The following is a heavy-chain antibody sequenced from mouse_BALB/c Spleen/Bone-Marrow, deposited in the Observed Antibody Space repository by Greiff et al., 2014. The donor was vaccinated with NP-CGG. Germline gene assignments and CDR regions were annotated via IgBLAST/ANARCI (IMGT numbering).Heavy chain of an antibody. CDR3: ARYYYGYYFDY. Sequence: VQLQQSGAELVKPGASVKLSCTASGFNIKDTYMHWVKQRPEQGLEWIGRIDPANGNTKYDPKFQGKATITANTSSNTAYLQLSSLASEDTAVYYCARYYYGYYFDYWGQGTTLTVSS. D-gene: IGHD1-2*01. CDR2: IDPANGNT. V-gene: IGHV14-3*02. J-gene: IGHJ2*01. CDR1: GFNIKDTY.